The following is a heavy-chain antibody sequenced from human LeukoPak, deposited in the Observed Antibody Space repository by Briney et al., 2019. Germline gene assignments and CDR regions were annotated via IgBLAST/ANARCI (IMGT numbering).Heavy chain of an antibody. V-gene: IGHV4-61*02. Sequence: PSETLSLTCTVSGGSISSGSYYWSWIRQPAGKGLEWIGRIYTSGSTNYNPSLKSRVTISVDTSKNQFSLKLSSVTAADTAVYYCARDGRSPFDYWGQGTLVTVSS. CDR3: ARDGRSPFDY. CDR1: GGSISSGSYY. J-gene: IGHJ4*02. CDR2: IYTSGST. D-gene: IGHD1-26*01.